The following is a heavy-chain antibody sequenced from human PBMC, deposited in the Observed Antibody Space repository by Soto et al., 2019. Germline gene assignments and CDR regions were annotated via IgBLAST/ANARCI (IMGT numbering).Heavy chain of an antibody. CDR3: ARDLYTVSWPYYYYYYYMDV. V-gene: IGHV1-2*04. Sequence: ASVKVSCKASGYTFTGYYMHWVRQAPGQGLEWMGWINPNSGGTNYAQKFQGWVTMTSDTSISTAYMELRSLRSDDTAVYYCARDLYTVSWPYYYYYYYMDVWGKGTTVTVSS. CDR1: GYTFTGYY. J-gene: IGHJ6*03. D-gene: IGHD6-13*01. CDR2: INPNSGGT.